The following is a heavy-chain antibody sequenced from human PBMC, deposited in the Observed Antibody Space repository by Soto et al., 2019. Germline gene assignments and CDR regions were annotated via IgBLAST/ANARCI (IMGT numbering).Heavy chain of an antibody. V-gene: IGHV3-21*01. CDR1: GFTFSSYS. D-gene: IGHD3-10*01. CDR3: ARPITMVRGVITFDAFDI. Sequence: EVQLVGSGGGLVKPGGSLRLSCAASGFTFSSYSMNWVRQAPGKGLEWVSSISSSSSYIYYADSVKGRFTISRDNAKNSLYLQMNSLRAEDTAVYYCARPITMVRGVITFDAFDIWGQGTMVTVSS. J-gene: IGHJ3*02. CDR2: ISSSSSYI.